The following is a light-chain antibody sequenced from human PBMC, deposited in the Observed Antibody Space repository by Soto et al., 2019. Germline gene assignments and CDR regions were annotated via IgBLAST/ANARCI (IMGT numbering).Light chain of an antibody. V-gene: IGLV2-11*01. Sequence: QSALTQPRSVSGSPGQSVTISCTGTSSDVGAYNYVSWYQQHLGKAPKLMIYDVTKRPSGVPDRFSGSKSGNTASLTISGLQTEDEADYYCCSYAGASFVLFGGGTKLTVL. J-gene: IGLJ2*01. CDR2: DVT. CDR3: CSYAGASFVL. CDR1: SSDVGAYNY.